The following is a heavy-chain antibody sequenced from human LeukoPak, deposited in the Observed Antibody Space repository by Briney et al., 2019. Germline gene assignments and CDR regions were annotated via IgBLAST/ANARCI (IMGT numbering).Heavy chain of an antibody. CDR3: ARAPGEIVGPPDKYYFDY. CDR1: GYTFTTYG. Sequence: VASVTVFCKASGYTFTTYGVSWVRQAPGQGLEWMGWISAYNGNTNYAQKLQGRVTMTTDTSTSTAYMELRSLRSDDTAVYYCARAPGEIVGPPDKYYFDYWGQGTLVTVSP. J-gene: IGHJ4*02. V-gene: IGHV1-18*01. CDR2: ISAYNGNT. D-gene: IGHD1-26*01.